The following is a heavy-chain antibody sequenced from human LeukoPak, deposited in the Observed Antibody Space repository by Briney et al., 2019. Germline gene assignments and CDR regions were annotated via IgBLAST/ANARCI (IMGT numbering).Heavy chain of an antibody. Sequence: PGGSLRLSCAASGFTFSSYPMHWVRQAPGKGLEWVAVISYDGSNKYYGDSVKGRFTISRDNSKNTLYPQMNSLRAEDTAVYYCASRHYDFGYYWGQGTLVTVSS. CDR3: ASRHYDFGYY. D-gene: IGHD4-17*01. V-gene: IGHV3-30*04. CDR1: GFTFSSYP. J-gene: IGHJ4*02. CDR2: ISYDGSNK.